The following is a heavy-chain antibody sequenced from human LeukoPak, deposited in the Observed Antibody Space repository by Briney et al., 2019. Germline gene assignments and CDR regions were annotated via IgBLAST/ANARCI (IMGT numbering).Heavy chain of an antibody. V-gene: IGHV1-24*01. J-gene: IGHJ4*02. Sequence: ASVKVSCKVSGYSLTDVSIHWLRQAPGKGPEWMGGFGPEDDEIIYAQKFQGRVSLTGDTSTDTAYMELSSLRSEDTAVYYCATDQRAMVRGLIIAYFDFWGQGTLVTVSS. CDR2: FGPEDDEI. CDR3: ATDQRAMVRGLIIAYFDF. D-gene: IGHD3-10*01. CDR1: GYSLTDVS.